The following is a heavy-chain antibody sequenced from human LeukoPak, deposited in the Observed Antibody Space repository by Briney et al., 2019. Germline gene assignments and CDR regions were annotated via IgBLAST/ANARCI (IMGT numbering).Heavy chain of an antibody. J-gene: IGHJ4*02. CDR1: GGSISSNNW. V-gene: IGHV4-4*02. D-gene: IGHD1-1*01. Sequence: SETLSLTCAVSGGSISSNNWWGWVRQPPGKGLEWIGEIYHSGSPSYNPSLKSRVTISVDKSRNHFSLNLSSVTAADTAVYYCARVNINNWHSCDYWGQGTLVTVSS. CDR3: ARVNINNWHSCDY. CDR2: IYHSGSP.